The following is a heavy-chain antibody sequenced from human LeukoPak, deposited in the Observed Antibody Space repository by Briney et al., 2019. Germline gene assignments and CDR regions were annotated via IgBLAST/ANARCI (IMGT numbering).Heavy chain of an antibody. CDR1: GGTFSSYA. J-gene: IGHJ4*02. Sequence: AASVKVSCKASGGTFSSYAISWVRQAPGQGLEWMGWISAYNGNTNYAQKLQGRVTMTTDTSTSTAYMELRSLRSDDTAVYYCARDRRYGGNTLDYWGQGTLVTVSS. CDR3: ARDRRYGGNTLDY. V-gene: IGHV1-18*01. D-gene: IGHD4-23*01. CDR2: ISAYNGNT.